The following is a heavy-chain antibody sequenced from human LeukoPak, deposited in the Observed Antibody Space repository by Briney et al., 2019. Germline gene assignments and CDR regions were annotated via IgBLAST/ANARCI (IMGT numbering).Heavy chain of an antibody. CDR2: ISYDGSNK. Sequence: GGSLRLSCAASGFTFSSYGMHWVRQAPGKGLEWVAVISYDGSNKYYADSVKGRFTISRDNSKNALYLQMNSLRAEDTAVYYCAKDRGYITYYFDYWGQGTLVTVSS. D-gene: IGHD3-10*01. CDR1: GFTFSSYG. V-gene: IGHV3-30*18. J-gene: IGHJ4*02. CDR3: AKDRGYITYYFDY.